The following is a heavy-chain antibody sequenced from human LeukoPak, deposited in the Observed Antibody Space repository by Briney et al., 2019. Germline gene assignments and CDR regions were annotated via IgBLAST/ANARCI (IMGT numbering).Heavy chain of an antibody. CDR2: INPNSGGT. J-gene: IGHJ4*02. V-gene: IGHV1-2*04. Sequence: GASVKVSCKASGYTFTGYYMHWVRQAPGQGLEWMGWINPNSGGTNYAQKFQGWVTMTRDTSISTVYMELSRLRSDDTAVYYCATLLTLDGGFDYWGQGTLVTVSS. CDR1: GYTFTGYY. CDR3: ATLLTLDGGFDY. D-gene: IGHD2-8*01.